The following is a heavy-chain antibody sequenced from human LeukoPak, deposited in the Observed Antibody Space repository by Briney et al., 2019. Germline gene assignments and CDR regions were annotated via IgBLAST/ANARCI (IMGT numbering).Heavy chain of an antibody. CDR2: IRYDGSNK. CDR1: GFTFSRYG. V-gene: IGHV3-30*02. Sequence: AGGSLRLSCAASGFTFSRYGMHWVRQAPGKGLEWVAFIRYDGSNKYYAESVKGRFTISRDNSKNTLYLQMNSLRAEDTAVYYCARPARLYCSGGSCYAGYYGMDVWGQGTTVTVSS. J-gene: IGHJ6*02. D-gene: IGHD2-15*01. CDR3: ARPARLYCSGGSCYAGYYGMDV.